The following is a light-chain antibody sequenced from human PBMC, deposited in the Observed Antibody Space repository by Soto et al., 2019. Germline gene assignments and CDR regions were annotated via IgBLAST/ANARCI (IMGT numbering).Light chain of an antibody. J-gene: IGKJ2*01. CDR2: GAS. V-gene: IGKV3-15*01. CDR3: HQYNQWPPMYT. CDR1: QSVSSN. Sequence: EIVMTQSPATLSVSPGERATLSCRASQSVSSNLAWYQQKPGQAPRLLIYGASTRATGLPARFSGSGSGTEFTLTISSLQSEDFAVYYCHQYNQWPPMYTFGQGTKLEIK.